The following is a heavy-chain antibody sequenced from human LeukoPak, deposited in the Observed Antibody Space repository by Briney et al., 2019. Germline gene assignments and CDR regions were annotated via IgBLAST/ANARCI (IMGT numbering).Heavy chain of an antibody. CDR3: ARSSSNHFDY. J-gene: IGHJ4*02. D-gene: IGHD6-13*01. CDR1: GGSISSYY. V-gene: IGHV4-59*12. Sequence: SETLSLTCTVSGGSISSYYWSWIRQPPGKGLEWIGYIYYSGSTNYNPSLKSRVTISVDTSKNQFSLQLNSVTPEDTAVYYCARSSSNHFDYWGQGALVTVSS. CDR2: IYYSGST.